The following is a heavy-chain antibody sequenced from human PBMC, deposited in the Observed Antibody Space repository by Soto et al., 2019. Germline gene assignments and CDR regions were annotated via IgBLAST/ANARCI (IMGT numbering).Heavy chain of an antibody. CDR1: CCSISSTKYY. Sequence: SETLSLTCTVTCCSISSTKYYWAWIRQPPGKGLEWIGSIYYSGSTHYHPSLKSRVTISVDTFKNQFSLKLGSVTAADMAVYYCARRLYYDSSGFEGGGMDVWGQGTTVT. D-gene: IGHD3-22*01. J-gene: IGHJ6*02. V-gene: IGHV4-39*01. CDR3: ARRLYYDSSGFEGGGMDV. CDR2: IYYSGST.